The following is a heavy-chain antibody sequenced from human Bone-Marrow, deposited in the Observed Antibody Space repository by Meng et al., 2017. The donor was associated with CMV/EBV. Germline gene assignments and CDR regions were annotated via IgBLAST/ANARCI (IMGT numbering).Heavy chain of an antibody. V-gene: IGHV1-18*04. CDR1: GYTFTGYY. D-gene: IGHD5-18*01. CDR2: ISAYNGNT. Sequence: QAQLVQSGAEVKKPGASVKVSCKASGYTFTGYYMHWVRQAPGQGLEWMGWISAYNGNTNYAQKLQGRVTMTTDTSTSTAYMELRSLRSDDTAVYYCASSAAMVGNFDYWGQGTLVTVSS. J-gene: IGHJ4*02. CDR3: ASSAAMVGNFDY.